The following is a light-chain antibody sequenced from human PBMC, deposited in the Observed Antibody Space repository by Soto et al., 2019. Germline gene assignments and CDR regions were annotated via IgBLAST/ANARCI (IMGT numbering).Light chain of an antibody. J-gene: IGKJ4*01. Sequence: EIVLTQSPATLSLSPGERATLSCRASQSVTNSLAWYQQKPGQAPRLLVYDASNRATGIPTRFSGSGSGTDFTITISNLEPEDFAVYYCQPHISWPLTFCGGTKVEIK. V-gene: IGKV3-11*01. CDR2: DAS. CDR1: QSVTNS. CDR3: QPHISWPLT.